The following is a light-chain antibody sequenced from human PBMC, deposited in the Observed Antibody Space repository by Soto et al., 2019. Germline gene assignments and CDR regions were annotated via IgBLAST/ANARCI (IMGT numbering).Light chain of an antibody. V-gene: IGLV2-8*01. CDR2: EVT. CDR1: SRDVGGYNY. CDR3: TSYAGANTFV. J-gene: IGLJ2*01. Sequence: QSALTQPPSASGSPGQSVTISCTGTSRDVGGYNYVSWYQQHPGKAPKLMIFEVTKRPSGVPDRFSGSKSANTASLTVSGLQAEDEAHYFCTSYAGANTFVFGGGTKVTVL.